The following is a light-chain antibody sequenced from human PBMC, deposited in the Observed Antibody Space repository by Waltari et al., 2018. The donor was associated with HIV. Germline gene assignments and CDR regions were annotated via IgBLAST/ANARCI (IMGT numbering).Light chain of an antibody. CDR2: AAS. CDR3: QQSYIIPLT. CDR1: QGISSY. J-gene: IGKJ4*01. Sequence: DIQMTHSPSSLYESVEDTVTNTVPAIQGISSYLNWYQQKPGKAPKLLIYAASSFETGVPSRFSGSGSGTDFTLTISSLQPEDFATYYCQQSYIIPLTFGGGTKVEIK. V-gene: IGKV1-39*01.